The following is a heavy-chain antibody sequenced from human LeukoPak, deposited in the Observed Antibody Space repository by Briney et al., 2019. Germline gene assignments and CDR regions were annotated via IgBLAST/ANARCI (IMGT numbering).Heavy chain of an antibody. D-gene: IGHD3-3*01. J-gene: IGHJ4*02. CDR1: GGTFSSYA. Sequence: SVKVSCKASGGTFSSYAISWVRQAPGQGLEWMGGIIPIFGTANYAQKYQGRVTITADESTSTAYMELSSLRSEDTAVYYCARVPYDFWSGYPTAYYFDYWGQGTLVTVSS. CDR3: ARVPYDFWSGYPTAYYFDY. CDR2: IIPIFGTA. V-gene: IGHV1-69*13.